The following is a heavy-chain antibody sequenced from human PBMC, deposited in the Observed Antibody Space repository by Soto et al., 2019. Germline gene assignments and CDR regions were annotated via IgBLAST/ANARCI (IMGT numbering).Heavy chain of an antibody. V-gene: IGHV3-48*01. D-gene: IGHD3-10*01. CDR3: ARERRVRGGWFDP. Sequence: EVQLVESGGGLVQPGGSRRLSCAASGFTFSSYSMNWVRQAPGKGLEWVSYISSSSSTIYYADSVKGRFTISRDNAKNSLYLQMNSLRAEDTAVYYCARERRVRGGWFDPWGQGTLVTVSS. J-gene: IGHJ5*02. CDR2: ISSSSSTI. CDR1: GFTFSSYS.